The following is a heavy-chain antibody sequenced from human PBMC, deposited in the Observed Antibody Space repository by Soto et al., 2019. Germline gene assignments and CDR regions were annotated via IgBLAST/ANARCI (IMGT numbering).Heavy chain of an antibody. J-gene: IGHJ5*02. V-gene: IGHV4-59*01. D-gene: IGHD4-17*01. CDR2: IYYSGST. CDR3: ARGTYDWFDP. CDR1: GGSISSYF. Sequence: SETLSLTCTVSGGSISSYFWSWIRQPPGKGLEWIGYIYYSGSTNYNPSLKSRVTISVDTSKNQFSLKLTSVTAADTAVYYCARGTYDWFDPWGQGTLVTVSS.